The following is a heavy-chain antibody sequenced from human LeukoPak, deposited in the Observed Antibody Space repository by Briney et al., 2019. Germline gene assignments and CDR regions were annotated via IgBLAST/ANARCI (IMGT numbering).Heavy chain of an antibody. CDR3: ARDRGYSYGYRLDY. V-gene: IGHV4-59*01. CDR2: IYYSGST. Sequence: KPSETLSLTCTVSGGSISSYYWSWIRQPPGKGLEWIGYIYYSGSTNYNPSLKSRVTISVDTSKNQFSLKLSSVTAADTAVYYCARDRGYSYGYRLDYWGQGTLVTVPS. J-gene: IGHJ4*02. CDR1: GGSISSYY. D-gene: IGHD5-18*01.